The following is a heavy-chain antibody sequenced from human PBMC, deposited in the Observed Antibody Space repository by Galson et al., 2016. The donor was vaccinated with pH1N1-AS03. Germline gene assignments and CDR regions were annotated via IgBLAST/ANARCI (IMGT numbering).Heavy chain of an antibody. J-gene: IGHJ2*01. Sequence: ETLSLTCSVSGGSINISPYNWGWIRQSPGKGLEWLGSVSLSGNTYYNPSLTSRVSTSMDTSENQISLTLSSVTAPDTAVYYCARQAEGRMLTLRHRYFDFWGRGIRVTVSS. CDR1: GGSINISPYN. CDR2: VSLSGNT. V-gene: IGHV4-39*01. D-gene: IGHD1-14*01. CDR3: ARQAEGRMLTLRHRYFDF.